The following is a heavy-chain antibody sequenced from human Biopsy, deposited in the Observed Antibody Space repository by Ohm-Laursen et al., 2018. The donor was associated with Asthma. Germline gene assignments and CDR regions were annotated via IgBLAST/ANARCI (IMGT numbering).Heavy chain of an antibody. CDR3: ARTYYDFLTGQVNDAFDI. V-gene: IGHV1-3*01. Sequence: ASVKVSCKVSGYTFISYAIHWVRQAPGQRLEWMGWINAGNGNTKYSQKFPGRVTITRDTSASTAYMELSSLRSEDTAVYYCARTYYDFLTGQVNDAFDIWGQGTMVTVSS. D-gene: IGHD3-9*01. J-gene: IGHJ3*02. CDR2: INAGNGNT. CDR1: GYTFISYA.